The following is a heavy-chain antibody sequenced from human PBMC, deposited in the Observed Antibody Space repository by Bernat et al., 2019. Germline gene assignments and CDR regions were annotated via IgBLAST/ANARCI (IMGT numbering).Heavy chain of an antibody. CDR3: ARAQGEEDRVLRYFSVVGHARPASDCAY. D-gene: IGHD3-9*01. Sequence: GRSLRLSCAASGFTFSSYGMHWVRQAPGKGLEWVAVIWYDGSNKYYADSVKGRFTISRDNSKNTLYLQMNSLRDEDTAVYYCARAQGEEDRVLRYFSVVGHARPASDCAYWGQGALV. J-gene: IGHJ4*02. V-gene: IGHV3-33*01. CDR2: IWYDGSNK. CDR1: GFTFSSYG.